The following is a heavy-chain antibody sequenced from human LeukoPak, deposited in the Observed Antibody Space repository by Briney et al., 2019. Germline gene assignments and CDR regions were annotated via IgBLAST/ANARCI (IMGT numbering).Heavy chain of an antibody. J-gene: IGHJ6*02. CDR2: IYPGDSDT. Sequence: GESLKISCKGSGYSFTTYWIGWVRQMPGKGLEWMGIIYPGDSDTRYSPSFQGQVTISADKSTSTTYLQWSSLKASDTAIYYCARQDIRGFYFYGVDVWGQGTTVTVSS. V-gene: IGHV5-51*01. CDR3: ARQDIRGFYFYGVDV. CDR1: GYSFTTYW. D-gene: IGHD3-3*02.